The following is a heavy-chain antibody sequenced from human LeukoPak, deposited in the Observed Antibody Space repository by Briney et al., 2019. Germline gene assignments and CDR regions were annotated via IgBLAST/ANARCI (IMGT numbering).Heavy chain of an antibody. D-gene: IGHD3-22*01. CDR3: ARDGGYDSSGLGYYYYYYYMDV. J-gene: IGHJ6*03. Sequence: ASVKVSCKASGYPFTSYGISWVRQAPGQGLEWMGWISAYNGNTNYAQKLQGRVTMTTDTSTSTAYMELRSLRSDDTAVYYCARDGGYDSSGLGYYYYYYYMDVWGKGTTVTVSS. V-gene: IGHV1-18*01. CDR2: ISAYNGNT. CDR1: GYPFTSYG.